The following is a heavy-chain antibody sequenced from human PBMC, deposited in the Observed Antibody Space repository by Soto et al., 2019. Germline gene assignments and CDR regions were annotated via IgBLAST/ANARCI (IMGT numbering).Heavy chain of an antibody. CDR2: IWYDGSNK. CDR3: ARDGPVVTRMDV. J-gene: IGHJ6*04. CDR1: GFTFSSYG. V-gene: IGHV3-33*01. Sequence: GGSLRLSCAASGFTFSSYGMHLVRQAPGKGLEWVAVIWYDGSNKYYADYVKGRFTISRDNSKNTLYLQMNRLRAEDTAVYYCARDGPVVTRMDVWGEGTTVTVSS. D-gene: IGHD3-22*01.